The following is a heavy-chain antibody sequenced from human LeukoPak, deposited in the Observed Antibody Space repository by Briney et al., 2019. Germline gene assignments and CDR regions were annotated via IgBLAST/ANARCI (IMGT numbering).Heavy chain of an antibody. D-gene: IGHD5-18*01. Sequence: GGSLRLSCAAPGFTFDDYGMSWVRQAPGKGLEWVSGINWNGGSTGYADSVKGRFTIFRDNAKNSLYLQMNSLKAEDTAFYYCARAYTAMIKIFDYWGQGTLVTVSS. CDR1: GFTFDDYG. V-gene: IGHV3-20*04. J-gene: IGHJ4*02. CDR2: INWNGGST. CDR3: ARAYTAMIKIFDY.